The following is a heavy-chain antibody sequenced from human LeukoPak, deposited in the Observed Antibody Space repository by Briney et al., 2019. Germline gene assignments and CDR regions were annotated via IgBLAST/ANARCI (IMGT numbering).Heavy chain of an antibody. CDR3: ARPTGSYSYYYGMDV. D-gene: IGHD1-1*01. CDR2: IYPGDSDT. Sequence: GESLKISCKGSGYSFTSYWIGWVRQMPGKGLEWMGTIYPGDSDTRYSPSFQGQVTISADKSISTAYLQWSSLKASDTAIYYCARPTGSYSYYYGMDVWGQGTTVTVSS. J-gene: IGHJ6*02. CDR1: GYSFTSYW. V-gene: IGHV5-51*01.